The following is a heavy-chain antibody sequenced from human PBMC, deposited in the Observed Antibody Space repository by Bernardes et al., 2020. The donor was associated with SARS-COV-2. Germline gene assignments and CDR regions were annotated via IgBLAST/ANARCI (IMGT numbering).Heavy chain of an antibody. J-gene: IGHJ6*02. Sequence: GGSLRLSWAASGFRFSVFAMTWVRQAPGKGLEWVSGISCSGGSTYYADSVKGRFTISRDNSKNTLFLQMNSLRAEDTAVYYCARCVVGYYAMDVWGQGTTVTVSS. CDR1: GFRFSVFA. V-gene: IGHV3-23*01. CDR2: ISCSGGST. CDR3: ARCVVGYYAMDV. D-gene: IGHD2-21*01.